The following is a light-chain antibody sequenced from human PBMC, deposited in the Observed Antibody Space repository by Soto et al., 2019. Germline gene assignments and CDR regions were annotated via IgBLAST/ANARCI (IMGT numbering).Light chain of an antibody. CDR2: TAS. CDR3: QERGRWPRAT. CDR1: QNVGLN. Sequence: PGESATLSSRASQNVGLNFAWYQQKSGQPPRLLIHTASSRATGIPARFSGSGSRTDFTLTISSLEPEDIAVYYCQERGRWPRATFGGGTKVEMK. V-gene: IGKV3-11*01. J-gene: IGKJ4*01.